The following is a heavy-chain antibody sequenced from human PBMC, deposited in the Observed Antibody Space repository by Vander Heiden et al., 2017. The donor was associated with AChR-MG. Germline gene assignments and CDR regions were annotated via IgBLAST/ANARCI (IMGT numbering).Heavy chain of an antibody. CDR1: GFTFSSHG. CDR2: IWFDGGVK. CDR3: AREAESGNYYTLDY. D-gene: IGHD3-10*01. Sequence: QVQLVESGGGVVQPGRSLRLSCAPSGFTFSSHGMHWVRQAHGKGLEWVAAIWFDGGVKYYADSVKGRFTISRDNSKNTLYLQMNSLSAEDTAMYYCAREAESGNYYTLDYWGQGTLVTVS. V-gene: IGHV3-33*01. J-gene: IGHJ4*02.